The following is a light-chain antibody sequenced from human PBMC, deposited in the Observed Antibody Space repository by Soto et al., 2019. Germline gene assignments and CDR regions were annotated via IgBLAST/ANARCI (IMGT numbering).Light chain of an antibody. CDR3: QQYKNWPPIT. V-gene: IGKV3-15*01. CDR2: GAS. CDR1: QSVSSN. Sequence: EIVMTQSPATLSVSPGERATLSCRASQSVSSNLAWYQQKPGQAPRLFIYGASTRATGIPARFSGSESGTDFTLTISSLQSEDFAVYYCQQYKNWPPITFGQGTRLEIK. J-gene: IGKJ5*01.